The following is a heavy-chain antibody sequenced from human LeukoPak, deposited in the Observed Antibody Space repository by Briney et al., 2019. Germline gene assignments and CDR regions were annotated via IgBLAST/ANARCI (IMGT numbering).Heavy chain of an antibody. CDR2: ISGSCGST. J-gene: IGHJ4*02. CDR3: ARTRYSSSFDDY. Sequence: PGGSLTLSCAAAGFTFSSYAMSWGRLPPGKGLEWVSAISGSCGSTYYAYSVQGRFTTSSDNSKNTLYLQMNSLRAEDKAVSYCARTRYSSSFDDYWGQGTLVTV. CDR1: GFTFSSYA. V-gene: IGHV3-23*01. D-gene: IGHD6-13*01.